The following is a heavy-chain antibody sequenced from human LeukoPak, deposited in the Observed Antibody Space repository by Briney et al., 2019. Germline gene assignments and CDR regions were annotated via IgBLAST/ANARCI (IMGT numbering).Heavy chain of an antibody. CDR3: ARDAVYSSSWQYY. V-gene: IGHV3-30-3*01. J-gene: IGHJ4*02. Sequence: GRSLRLSCAASGFTFSSYAMHWVRQAPDKGLEWVAAISHDGSNNYYADSVKGRFTISRDNSKNTLYLQMNSLRAEDTAVYYCARDAVYSSSWQYYWGQGTLVTVPS. D-gene: IGHD6-13*01. CDR1: GFTFSSYA. CDR2: ISHDGSNN.